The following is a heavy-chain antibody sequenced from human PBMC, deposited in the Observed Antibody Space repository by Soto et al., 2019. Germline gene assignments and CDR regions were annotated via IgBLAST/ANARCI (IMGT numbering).Heavy chain of an antibody. D-gene: IGHD2-2*01. Sequence: LRLSCAASGFTFSRYGMNWLRQAPGKGLEWVASISSSTSYVYYADSVKGRFSTSRDDAKNILYLEMYALRTEDTAVYYCARDPSEGRVGNWFESWGQGTLVTVSS. CDR1: GFTFSRYG. J-gene: IGHJ5*01. V-gene: IGHV3-21*06. CDR3: ARDPSEGRVGNWFES. CDR2: ISSSTSYV.